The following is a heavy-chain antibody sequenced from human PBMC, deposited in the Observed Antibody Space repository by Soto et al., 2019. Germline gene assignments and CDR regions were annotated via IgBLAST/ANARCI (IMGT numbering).Heavy chain of an antibody. D-gene: IGHD6-13*01. CDR1: GFTFSSYG. V-gene: IGHV3-30*18. J-gene: IGHJ5*02. Sequence: QVQLVESGGGVVQPGRSLRLSCAASGFTFSSYGMHWVRQAPGKGLEWVAVISYDGSNKYYADSVKGRFTISRDNSKNTLYLQMNSLRAEDTAVYYCAKDLSGVVYSSSWYKPLGWFDPWGQGTLVTVSS. CDR3: AKDLSGVVYSSSWYKPLGWFDP. CDR2: ISYDGSNK.